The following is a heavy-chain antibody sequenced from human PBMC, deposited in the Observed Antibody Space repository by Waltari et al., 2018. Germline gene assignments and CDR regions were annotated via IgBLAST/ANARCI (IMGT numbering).Heavy chain of an antibody. Sequence: EVQLVESGGGLVQPGGSLRLSCAASGFTFSSYWMSWVRQAPGKGLEWVANKKQDGSEKYYVDSVKGRFTSSRDNAKNSLYLQMNSLRAEDTAVYYCARVRGYSSSSYYFDYWGQGTLVTVSS. V-gene: IGHV3-7*01. CDR2: KKQDGSEK. D-gene: IGHD6-6*01. J-gene: IGHJ4*02. CDR3: ARVRGYSSSSYYFDY. CDR1: GFTFSSYW.